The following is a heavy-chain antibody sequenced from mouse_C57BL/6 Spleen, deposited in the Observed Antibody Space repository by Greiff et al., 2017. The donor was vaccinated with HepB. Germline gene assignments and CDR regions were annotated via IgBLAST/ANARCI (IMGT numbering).Heavy chain of an antibody. Sequence: EVKLVESGGGLVQPGGSMKLSCVASGFNFSNYWMTWVRQSPEKGLEWVAQIRLKSDQYATHYAESGKGRFTISRYDYKSSVYLQMNNLRAEDTGIYYCTDGKYFDVWGTGTTVTVSS. CDR1: GFNFSNYW. CDR2: IRLKSDQYAT. J-gene: IGHJ1*03. D-gene: IGHD4-1*01. V-gene: IGHV6-3*01. CDR3: TDGKYFDV.